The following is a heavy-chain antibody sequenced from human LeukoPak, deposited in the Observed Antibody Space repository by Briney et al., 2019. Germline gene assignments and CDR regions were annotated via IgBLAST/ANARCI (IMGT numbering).Heavy chain of an antibody. J-gene: IGHJ4*02. CDR2: INGDGSST. Sequence: GGSLRLSCAASGFTFSSYWMHWVRQAPGKGLVWVSHINGDGSSTNYADSVRGRFTISRDNAKNTLYLQMNSLRAEDTAVYYCAMRSSYYDFDYWGQGALVTVSS. V-gene: IGHV3-74*01. D-gene: IGHD1-26*01. CDR3: AMRSSYYDFDY. CDR1: GFTFSSYW.